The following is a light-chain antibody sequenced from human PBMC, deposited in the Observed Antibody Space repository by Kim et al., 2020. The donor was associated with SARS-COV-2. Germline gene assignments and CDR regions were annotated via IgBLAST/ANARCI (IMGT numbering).Light chain of an antibody. Sequence: GKKVTSPRTRSSGRIASNYVQWAQQRPGSSHTTVIYGDRQRPSGVPDRFSGSIDITTNSAALTIAGLQTEEEAHYDCQSYDASVQVLGAGTEVTV. CDR1: SGRIASNY. CDR3: QSYDASVQV. J-gene: IGLJ3*02. V-gene: IGLV6-57*01. CDR2: GDR.